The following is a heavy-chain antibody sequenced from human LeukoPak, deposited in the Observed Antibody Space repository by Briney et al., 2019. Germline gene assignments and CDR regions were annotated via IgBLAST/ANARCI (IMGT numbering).Heavy chain of an antibody. CDR3: ARLGILRDYYYYAMDV. CDR1: GGSISSSYYY. Sequence: SETLSLTCTVSGGSISSSYYYWGWIRQPPGKGLEWIGSIYYSGSTYYNPSLKSRVTISVDTPKNQFSLKLSSVTAADTAVYYCARLGILRDYYYYAMDVWGQGTTVTVSS. D-gene: IGHD5/OR15-5a*01. CDR2: IYYSGST. V-gene: IGHV4-39*01. J-gene: IGHJ6*02.